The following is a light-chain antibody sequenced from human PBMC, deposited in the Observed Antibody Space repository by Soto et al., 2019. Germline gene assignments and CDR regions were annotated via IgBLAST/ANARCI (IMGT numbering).Light chain of an antibody. CDR1: QSVSVNF. CDR3: QGYNSSPWT. Sequence: EIVLTQSPGTLSLSPGERATLSCWASQSVSVNFLAWYQVKPGQAPRLVVYGASTRAYGFPDRFSGSGSGTDFTLTISRLEPEDFAMYYCQGYNSSPWTFGQGTKVEMK. V-gene: IGKV3-20*01. CDR2: GAS. J-gene: IGKJ1*01.